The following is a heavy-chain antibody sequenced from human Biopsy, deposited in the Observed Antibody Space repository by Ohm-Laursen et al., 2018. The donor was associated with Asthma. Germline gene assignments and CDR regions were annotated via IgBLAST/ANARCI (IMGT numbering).Heavy chain of an antibody. Sequence: SLRLSCAASGFAVSRDHMFWVRQAPGKGLEWVSVIYSGGTSHTADSVRGRFTISRDYSKNTLYLQMHSLRPEDTAFYYCAKVRSDWVITESFDYWGQGVLVTVSS. CDR2: IYSGGTS. D-gene: IGHD3-22*01. CDR1: GFAVSRDH. CDR3: AKVRSDWVITESFDY. J-gene: IGHJ4*02. V-gene: IGHV3-53*05.